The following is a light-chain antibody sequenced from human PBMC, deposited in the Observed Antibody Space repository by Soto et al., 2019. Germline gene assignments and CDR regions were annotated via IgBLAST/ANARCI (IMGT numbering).Light chain of an antibody. J-gene: IGKJ2*01. CDR1: QSVSHN. V-gene: IGKV3-15*01. CDR3: QQSNNWPYT. Sequence: EILMTQSPATLSVSPGERATLSCRASQSVSHNLAWYQQKPGQAPRLLFYGASTRAIGTPASFSGSGSGTEFTLTISSLQSEDFAIYYCQQSNNWPYTFGQGTKLEIK. CDR2: GAS.